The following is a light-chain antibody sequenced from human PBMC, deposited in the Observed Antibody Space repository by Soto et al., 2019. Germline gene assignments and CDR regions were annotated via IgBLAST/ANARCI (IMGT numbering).Light chain of an antibody. Sequence: QSALTQPPSVSGAPGQRVTISCTGSSSNIGARFDLHWYRHLPGTAPKLLISVNTNGPSGVADRFSGSKSGTSASLAIAGLRAEDEADYYCQSYDSSLAGFVFGTGTKVTVL. V-gene: IGLV1-40*01. CDR2: VNT. J-gene: IGLJ1*01. CDR3: QSYDSSLAGFV. CDR1: SSNIGARFD.